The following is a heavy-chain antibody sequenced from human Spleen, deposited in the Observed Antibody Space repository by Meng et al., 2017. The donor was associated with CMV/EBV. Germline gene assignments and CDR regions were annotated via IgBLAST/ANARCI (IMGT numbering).Heavy chain of an antibody. CDR3: ASLEGYYDSNLYYYGMDV. D-gene: IGHD3-22*01. J-gene: IGHJ6*02. Sequence: ASVKVSCKASGDTSTSNGFSWVRQAPGQGVEWMGFISTYNGDTNYAQNLQGRVTLTTDTSTTTAYMELRSLRSDDTAVYYCASLEGYYDSNLYYYGMDVWGQGTTVTVSS. CDR1: GDTSTSNG. CDR2: ISTYNGDT. V-gene: IGHV1-18*01.